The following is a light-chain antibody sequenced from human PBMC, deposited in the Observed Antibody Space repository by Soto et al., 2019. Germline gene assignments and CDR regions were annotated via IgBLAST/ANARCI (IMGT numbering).Light chain of an antibody. J-gene: IGKJ1*01. V-gene: IGKV3-11*01. CDR2: DAS. CDR1: QSVSSY. CDR3: HQRSNWPWT. Sequence: EIVLTQSPATLSLSPGERATLSCRASQSVSSYLAWYQQKPGQAPRLLIYDASNRATGIPARFSGSGSGTAFSLTISSLEPEDFAVYYCHQRSNWPWTFGQGTKVEIK.